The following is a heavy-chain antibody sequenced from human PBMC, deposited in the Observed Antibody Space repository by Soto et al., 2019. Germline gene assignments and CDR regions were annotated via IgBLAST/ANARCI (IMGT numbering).Heavy chain of an antibody. V-gene: IGHV4-59*01. CDR3: ARAGPPGRRSYFDS. Sequence: SETLSLTCTVSGDSINFYHWTWIRQPPGKGLEWMGYIYYTGSTNYNPSLKSRVSISVDTSKNQFSLKLSSVTAADTAVYYCARAGPPGRRSYFDSWGQGTLLNVSS. J-gene: IGHJ4*02. CDR2: IYYTGST. D-gene: IGHD3-10*01. CDR1: GDSINFYH.